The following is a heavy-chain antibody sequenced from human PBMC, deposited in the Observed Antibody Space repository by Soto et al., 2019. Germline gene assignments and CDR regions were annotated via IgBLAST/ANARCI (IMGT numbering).Heavy chain of an antibody. CDR3: AHRQGKYCSGGSCYRGFEP. CDR1: GGSISSSSYY. J-gene: IGHJ5*02. D-gene: IGHD2-15*01. Sequence: HSETLSLTCTVSGGSISSSSYYWGWIRQPPGKGLEWIGSIYYSGSTYYNPSLKSRVTITKDTSKNQVVLTMTNMDPVDTATYYCAHRQGKYCSGGSCYRGFEPWGQGTLVTVSS. CDR2: IYYSGST. V-gene: IGHV4-39*06.